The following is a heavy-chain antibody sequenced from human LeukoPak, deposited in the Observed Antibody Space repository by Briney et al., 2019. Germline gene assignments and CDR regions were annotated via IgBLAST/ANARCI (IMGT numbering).Heavy chain of an antibody. CDR1: GFTFSSYG. D-gene: IGHD3-10*01. CDR3: AKTISSPFMRSSGSFDY. V-gene: IGHV3-23*01. CDR2: ISGSGGST. Sequence: PGGSLRLSCAASGFTFSSYGMSWVRQAPGKGLEWVSAISGSGGSTYYADSVKGRFTISRDNSKNTLYLQMNSLRAEDTAVYYCAKTISSPFMRSSGSFDYWGQGTLVTVSS. J-gene: IGHJ4*02.